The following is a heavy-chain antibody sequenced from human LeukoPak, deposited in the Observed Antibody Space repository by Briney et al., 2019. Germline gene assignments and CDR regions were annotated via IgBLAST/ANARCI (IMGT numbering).Heavy chain of an antibody. D-gene: IGHD3-16*02. Sequence: PGGSLRLSCAASGFTFSNYGMHWVRQAPGKGLEWVAFIRYDGSNKYYADSVKGRFTISRDNSKNTLYLQMNSLRVEDTAVYYCAKTNGYPNWFGPWGQGTLVSVSS. CDR1: GFTFSNYG. CDR3: AKTNGYPNWFGP. J-gene: IGHJ5*02. CDR2: IRYDGSNK. V-gene: IGHV3-30*02.